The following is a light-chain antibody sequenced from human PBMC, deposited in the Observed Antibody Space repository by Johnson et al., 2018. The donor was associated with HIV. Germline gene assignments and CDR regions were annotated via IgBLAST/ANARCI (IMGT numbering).Light chain of an antibody. V-gene: IGLV1-51*01. CDR2: DNN. J-gene: IGLJ1*01. CDR1: SCDIGDNY. Sequence: QSVLTQPPSVSAAPGQKVTISCSGSSCDIGDNYVSWHQQLPGTAPKLLIYDNNNRPSGIPDRISGSKSGTSATLGITGLQTGDEADYYCETWDSSLSAGGVFGTGTKVTVL. CDR3: ETWDSSLSAGGV.